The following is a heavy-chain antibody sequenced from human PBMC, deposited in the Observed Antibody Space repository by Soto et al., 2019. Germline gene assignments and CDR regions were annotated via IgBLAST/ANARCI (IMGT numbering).Heavy chain of an antibody. CDR3: ARAYGPLDSDGYYYYFDY. Sequence: SETLSLTCTVSGDSISSGDYYWSWIRQPPGKGLEWIGYIYYSGSTYYNPSLKGRVSISVDTSKNQFSLQLTSVTAADTAVYYCARAYGPLDSDGYYYYFDYWGQGTLVTSPQ. J-gene: IGHJ4*02. CDR2: IYYSGST. V-gene: IGHV4-30-4*01. CDR1: GDSISSGDYY. D-gene: IGHD3-22*01.